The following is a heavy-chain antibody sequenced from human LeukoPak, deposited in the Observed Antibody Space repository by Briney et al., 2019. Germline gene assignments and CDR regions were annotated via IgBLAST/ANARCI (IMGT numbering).Heavy chain of an antibody. CDR3: ARGSWYSSGVWPVFDH. J-gene: IGHJ4*02. CDR2: IYHSGST. D-gene: IGHD6-19*01. CDR1: GGSISSSHW. Sequence: SGTLSLTCAVSGGSISSSHWWSWVRQPPGKGLEWIGEIYHSGSTNYNPSLKSRVTISVDKSKNQFSLKLSSVTAADTAVYYCARGSWYSSGVWPVFDHWGQGTLITVSS. V-gene: IGHV4-4*02.